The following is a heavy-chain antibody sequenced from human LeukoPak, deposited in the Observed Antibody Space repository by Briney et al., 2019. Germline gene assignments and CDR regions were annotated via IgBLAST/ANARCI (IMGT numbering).Heavy chain of an antibody. Sequence: GGSLRLSCAASGFTFSDYYMSWIRQAPGKGLEWVSYISSSGSIIYYADSVKGRFTISRDNAKNSLYLQMNSLRAEDTAVYYCARDFCSSTSCYEDAFDIWGQGTVVTVSS. J-gene: IGHJ3*02. CDR1: GFTFSDYY. CDR2: ISSSGSII. CDR3: ARDFCSSTSCYEDAFDI. V-gene: IGHV3-11*04. D-gene: IGHD2-2*01.